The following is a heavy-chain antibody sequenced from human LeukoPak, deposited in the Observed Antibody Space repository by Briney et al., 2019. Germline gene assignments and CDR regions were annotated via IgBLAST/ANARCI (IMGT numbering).Heavy chain of an antibody. Sequence: GASVKVSCKASGYTFTSYDINWVRQATGQGLEWMGWMNPNSGNTGYAQKFQGRVTVTRNTSISTAYMELSSLRSEDTAVYYCARGLRYYYGSGSPKPRYYYYGMDVWGRGTTVTVSS. V-gene: IGHV1-8*02. CDR2: MNPNSGNT. CDR3: ARGLRYYYGSGSPKPRYYYYGMDV. CDR1: GYTFTSYD. D-gene: IGHD3-10*01. J-gene: IGHJ6*02.